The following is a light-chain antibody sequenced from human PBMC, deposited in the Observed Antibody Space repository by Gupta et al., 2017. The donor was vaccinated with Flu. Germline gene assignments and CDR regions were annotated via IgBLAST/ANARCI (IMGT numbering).Light chain of an antibody. CDR3: QKYGSSRWT. CDR2: GAS. V-gene: IGKV3-20*01. CDR1: QSVSSSN. J-gene: IGKJ1*01. Sequence: EIVLTQSPGTLSLSPGERATLSCRASQSVSSSNLGWYQQKPGQAPRLLIYGASKRATGIPDRFSGSGSGTDFTLTISRLEPEDFAVYYCQKYGSSRWTFGQGTKVEIK.